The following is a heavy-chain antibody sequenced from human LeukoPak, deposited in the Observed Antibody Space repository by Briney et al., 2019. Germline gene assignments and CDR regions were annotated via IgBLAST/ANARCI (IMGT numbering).Heavy chain of an antibody. CDR3: AKAVLRFLEWKNYYYGMDV. CDR2: ISDSGGNT. CDR1: GFTFNSYA. J-gene: IGHJ6*02. D-gene: IGHD3-3*01. V-gene: IGHV3-23*01. Sequence: GGSLRLSCAASGFTFNSYAMSWVRQAPWERLQWVSGISDSGGNTYYADSVRGRFTISRDNSKNTLYLQMNSLRAEDTAVYYCAKAVLRFLEWKNYYYGMDVWGQGTTVTVSS.